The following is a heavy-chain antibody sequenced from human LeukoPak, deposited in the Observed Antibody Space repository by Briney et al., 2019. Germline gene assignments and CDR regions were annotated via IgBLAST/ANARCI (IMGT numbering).Heavy chain of an antibody. D-gene: IGHD3-3*01. CDR1: GYTFTSYG. V-gene: IGHV1-18*01. J-gene: IGHJ6*03. Sequence: GASVKVSCKASGYTFTSYGISWVRQAPGQGLEWMGWISAYNGNTNYAQKLQGRVTMTTDTSTSTAYMELRSLRSDDTAVYYCATCTIFVRGPRYYMDVWGKGTTVTVSS. CDR3: ATCTIFVRGPRYYMDV. CDR2: ISAYNGNT.